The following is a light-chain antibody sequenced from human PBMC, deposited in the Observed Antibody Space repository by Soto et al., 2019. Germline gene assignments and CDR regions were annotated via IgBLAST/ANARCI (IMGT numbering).Light chain of an antibody. Sequence: EIVLTQSPATLSLSPGERATLSCRASQSVSSYLAWYQQKPGQAPRLLNYDASNMATGIPARFSGSGSGTDFTLTISSLEPEDFAVYYCQQRSNWPSITFGQGTRLEIK. V-gene: IGKV3-11*01. CDR2: DAS. CDR1: QSVSSY. J-gene: IGKJ5*01. CDR3: QQRSNWPSIT.